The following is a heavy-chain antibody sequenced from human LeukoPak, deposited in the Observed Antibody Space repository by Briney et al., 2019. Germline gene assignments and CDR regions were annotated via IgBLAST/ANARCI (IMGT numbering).Heavy chain of an antibody. CDR1: GYGFTNSW. Sequence: GESLKISCKGSGYGFTNSWIGWVRQMPGKGLEWMGIIYPGDSTTKYSPSFQGQVTISADKSISTAYLQWSSLKASDTAMYYCARTRADYYDSSGRIYFDYWGQGTLVTVSS. D-gene: IGHD3-22*01. V-gene: IGHV5-51*01. J-gene: IGHJ4*02. CDR2: IYPGDSTT. CDR3: ARTRADYYDSSGRIYFDY.